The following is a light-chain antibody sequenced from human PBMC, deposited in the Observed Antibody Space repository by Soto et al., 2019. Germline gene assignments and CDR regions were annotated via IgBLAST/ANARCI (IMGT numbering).Light chain of an antibody. Sequence: DIPMTQSPSTLSASVGDRVTITCRASQSINIWLAWYQQKPGKAPKLLIYKASSLESGVPSMFSGSGSGTEFTLTISSLQPDDFATYYCQQYNDYSPWTFGQGTKVDIK. J-gene: IGKJ1*01. CDR3: QQYNDYSPWT. V-gene: IGKV1-5*03. CDR1: QSINIW. CDR2: KAS.